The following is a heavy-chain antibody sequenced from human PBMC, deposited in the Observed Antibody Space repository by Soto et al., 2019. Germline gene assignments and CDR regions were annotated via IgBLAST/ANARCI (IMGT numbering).Heavy chain of an antibody. V-gene: IGHV3-74*01. CDR2: IDSGGRTT. CDR3: ARWFTYGNFDYFDY. CDR1: GFTFSSDW. J-gene: IGHJ4*02. Sequence: PGGSLRLSCAASGFTFSSDWMHWFRQAPGKGLVWVSRIDSGGRTTTYADSVKGRFTISRDNAKNTLYLQMNGLRAEGTAPYYCARWFTYGNFDYFDYWGQGTQVTVSS. D-gene: IGHD3-10*01.